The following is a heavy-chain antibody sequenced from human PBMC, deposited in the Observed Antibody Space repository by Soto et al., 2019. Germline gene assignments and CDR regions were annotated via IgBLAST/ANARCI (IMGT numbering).Heavy chain of an antibody. J-gene: IGHJ3*01. CDR3: ARSGTESSPWADDAFAV. D-gene: IGHD3-10*01. V-gene: IGHV3-72*01. CDR1: GFSLSDHY. CDR2: SRNKVNSYTT. Sequence: EVQVEESGGGLVQPGGSLRLSCTASGFSLSDHYMDWVRQAPGKGLQWIGRSRNKVNSYTTEYAASVKGRFTISRDTSKNSLYLQMNSLKTEDTAVYFCARSGTESSPWADDAFAVWGRGTMVTVSS.